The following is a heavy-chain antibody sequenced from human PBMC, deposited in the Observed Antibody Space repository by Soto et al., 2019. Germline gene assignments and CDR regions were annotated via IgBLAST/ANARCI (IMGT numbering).Heavy chain of an antibody. V-gene: IGHV6-1*01. CDR2: TYYRSNWRH. CDR3: GRGVAGTGLDL. D-gene: IGHD6-19*01. J-gene: IGHJ5*02. Sequence: SQTLSLTCAISGYSVSSNTAAWNWIRSSPSRGLEWLGRTYYRSNWRHDYAVSVKSRITVNPDTSKNHFSLQLNSVTPDDTAVYYCGRGVAGTGLDLWGQGTLVTVSS. CDR1: GYSVSSNTAA.